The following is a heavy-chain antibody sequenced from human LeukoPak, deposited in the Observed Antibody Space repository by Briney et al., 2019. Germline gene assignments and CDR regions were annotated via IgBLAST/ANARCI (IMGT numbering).Heavy chain of an antibody. V-gene: IGHV4-59*01. CDR3: TSSYYYDSSGYIAV. Sequence: SETLSLTCTVSGGSINSYYWSWIRQPPGKGLEWIGYIYYSGSTNYNPSLKSRVTISLDTSRTQFSLKLGSVTAADTAVYYCTSSYYYDSSGYIAVWGQGTLVTVSS. CDR1: GGSINSYY. J-gene: IGHJ4*02. D-gene: IGHD3-22*01. CDR2: IYYSGST.